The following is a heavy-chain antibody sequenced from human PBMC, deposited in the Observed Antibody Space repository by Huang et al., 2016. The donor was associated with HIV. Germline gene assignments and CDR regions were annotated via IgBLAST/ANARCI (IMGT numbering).Heavy chain of an antibody. V-gene: IGHV1-18*01. J-gene: IGHJ1*01. D-gene: IGHD3-22*01. Sequence: QVQLVQSGAEVKKPGASVKVSCKASGYTFTNYAINWVRQAPGQSLEWRGWISGDNGKTNHAQKVQGRGTMTKDTSTSTAYMELRSLISDDTAVYYCARERYYYDRSGYYTPVEYFHHWGQGTLVTVSS. CDR2: ISGDNGKT. CDR1: GYTFTNYA. CDR3: ARERYYYDRSGYYTPVEYFHH.